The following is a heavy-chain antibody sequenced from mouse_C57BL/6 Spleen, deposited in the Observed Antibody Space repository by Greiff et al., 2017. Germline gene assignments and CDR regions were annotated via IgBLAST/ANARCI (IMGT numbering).Heavy chain of an antibody. Sequence: VQLQQSGPGLVQPSQSLSITCTVSGFSLTSYGVHWVRQSPGKGLEWLGVIWSGGSTDYNAAFISRLSISKDNSKSQVFFKMNSLQADDTAIYYCARKSDYGYFDVWGTGTTVTVSS. CDR3: ARKSDYGYFDV. CDR1: GFSLTSYG. J-gene: IGHJ1*03. CDR2: IWSGGST. V-gene: IGHV2-2*01.